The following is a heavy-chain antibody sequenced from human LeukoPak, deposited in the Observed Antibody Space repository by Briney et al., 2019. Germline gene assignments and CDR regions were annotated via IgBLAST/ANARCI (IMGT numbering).Heavy chain of an antibody. CDR2: INSDGSST. J-gene: IGHJ5*02. D-gene: IGHD2-15*01. V-gene: IGHV3-74*01. Sequence: GGSLRLSCAASGFTFSSYWMHGVRQAPGKGLVWVSRINSDGSSTSYADSVKGRFTISRDNAKNTLYLQMNSLRAEDTAVYYCARDRGAYCSGGSCYSRNWFDPWGQGTLVTVSS. CDR1: GFTFSSYW. CDR3: ARDRGAYCSGGSCYSRNWFDP.